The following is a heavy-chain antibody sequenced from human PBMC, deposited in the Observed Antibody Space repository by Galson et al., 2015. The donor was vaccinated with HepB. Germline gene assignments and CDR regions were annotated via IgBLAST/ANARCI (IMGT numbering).Heavy chain of an antibody. D-gene: IGHD2-8*02. CDR2: TDHRGRT. V-gene: IGHV4-34*01. CDR3: ARPIYCSVTTCSGPLHV. Sequence: SETLSLTCGVYGGSFSAYYWSWIRQSPGKGLEWIGETDHRGRTTYNPSLKSRVTISVDTSKNQFSLKLTSVTAADTAVYFCARPIYCSVTTCSGPLHVWGTGTTVTVSS. J-gene: IGHJ6*04. CDR1: GGSFSAYY.